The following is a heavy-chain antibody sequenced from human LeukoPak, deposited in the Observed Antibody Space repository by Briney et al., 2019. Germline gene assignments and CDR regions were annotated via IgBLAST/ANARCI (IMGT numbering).Heavy chain of an antibody. D-gene: IGHD3-22*01. CDR3: ASLFYPMMQFDP. J-gene: IGHJ5*02. V-gene: IGHV1-18*01. CDR2: ISAYNGNT. Sequence: GASVKVSCKASGYTFTSYGICWVRQAPGQGLEWMGWISAYNGNTNYAQKLQGRVTMTTDTSTSTAYMELRSLRSDDTAVYYCASLFYPMMQFDPWGQGTLVTVSS. CDR1: GYTFTSYG.